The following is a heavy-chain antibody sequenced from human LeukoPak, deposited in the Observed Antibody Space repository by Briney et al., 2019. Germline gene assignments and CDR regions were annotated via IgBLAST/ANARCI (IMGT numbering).Heavy chain of an antibody. CDR1: GYRFITYW. CDR2: IYPGDSDT. D-gene: IGHD3-16*01. V-gene: IGHV5-51*01. CDR3: ARMRVTGGYYYYGMDV. J-gene: IGHJ6*02. Sequence: GESLKISFQGSGYRFITYWIGWVRQMPGKGLEWMGIIYPGDSDTRYSPSFQGQVTISADKSISTAYLQWSSLKASDTAMYYCARMRVTGGYYYYGMDVWGQGTTVTVSS.